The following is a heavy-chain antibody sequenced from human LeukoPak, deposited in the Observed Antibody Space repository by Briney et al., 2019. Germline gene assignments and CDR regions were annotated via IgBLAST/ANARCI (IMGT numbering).Heavy chain of an antibody. J-gene: IGHJ3*02. Sequence: SETLSLTCTVSGGSISSGGYYWGWIRQPPGKGLEWIGSIYYSGSTNYNPSLKSRVTISVDTSKNQFSLKLSSVTAADTAVYYCAREQQWLADAFDIWGQGTMVTVSS. CDR3: AREQQWLADAFDI. D-gene: IGHD6-19*01. CDR2: IYYSGST. V-gene: IGHV4-39*07. CDR1: GGSISSGGYY.